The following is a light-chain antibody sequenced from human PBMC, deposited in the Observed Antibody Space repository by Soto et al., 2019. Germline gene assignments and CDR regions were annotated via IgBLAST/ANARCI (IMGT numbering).Light chain of an antibody. Sequence: DIQMTQSPSSLAASVGDRVTITCRASQSISNYLNWYQQKPGKAPKVLIYDASSLQSGVPSRFSGSGSGTAFTLTLSSLQPEDFATYYCQQSYTTPPWTFGQGTKVEIK. CDR2: DAS. V-gene: IGKV1-39*01. CDR3: QQSYTTPPWT. J-gene: IGKJ1*01. CDR1: QSISNY.